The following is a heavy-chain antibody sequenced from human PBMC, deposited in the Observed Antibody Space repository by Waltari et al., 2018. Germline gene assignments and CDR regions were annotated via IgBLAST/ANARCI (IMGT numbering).Heavy chain of an antibody. CDR3: TKDLLPGGADV. CDR1: RFTFEGYA. CDR2: IDGRSGRI. V-gene: IGHV3-9*01. Sequence: EVQLMESGGGLVQPGRSLRLSCAGSRFTFEGYAMHWVRQVPGRALEWVSGIDGRSGRIAYADSVKGRFIISRDDARNSLNLQMNTLRVDDTAVYYCTKDLLPGGADVWGRGTTVTVSS. D-gene: IGHD2-15*01. J-gene: IGHJ6*02.